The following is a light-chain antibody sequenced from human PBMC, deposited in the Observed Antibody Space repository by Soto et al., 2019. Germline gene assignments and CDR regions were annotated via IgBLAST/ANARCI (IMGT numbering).Light chain of an antibody. CDR1: QSVSSSY. CDR3: QQYWT. CDR2: GAS. Sequence: EIVLTQSPGTLSLSPGERATLSCRASQSVSSSYLAWYQQKPGQAPRLLIYGASSRATGIPDRFSGSGSGTDFTLTISRLEPEDFAVYYCQQYWTVGQGTKVDSK. V-gene: IGKV3-20*01. J-gene: IGKJ1*01.